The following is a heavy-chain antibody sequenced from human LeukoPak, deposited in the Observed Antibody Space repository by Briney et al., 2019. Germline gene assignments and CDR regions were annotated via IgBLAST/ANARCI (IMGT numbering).Heavy chain of an antibody. CDR3: ARGSSPWGYYDSSGYRY. Sequence: SETLSLTCAVYGGSFSGYYWSWIRQPPEKGLEWIGEINHSGSTNYNPSLKSRVTISVDTSKNQFSLKLSSVTAADTAVYYCARGSSPWGYYDSSGYRYWGQGTLVTVSS. J-gene: IGHJ4*02. CDR2: INHSGST. D-gene: IGHD3-22*01. V-gene: IGHV4-34*01. CDR1: GGSFSGYY.